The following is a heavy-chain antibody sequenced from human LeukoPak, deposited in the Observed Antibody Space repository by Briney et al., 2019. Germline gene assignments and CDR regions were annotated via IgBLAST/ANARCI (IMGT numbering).Heavy chain of an antibody. CDR1: GGSFSTYY. V-gene: IGHV4-34*01. CDR3: ARHKNYYDSSGYYYELDY. Sequence: SETLSLTCAVYGGSFSTYYWSWIRQPPENGLEWIGEINHSGSTNYNPSLKSRVTISIDTSKNQFSLKLSSVTAADTAVYYCARHKNYYDSSGYYYELDYWGPGTLVTVSS. J-gene: IGHJ4*02. D-gene: IGHD3-22*01. CDR2: INHSGST.